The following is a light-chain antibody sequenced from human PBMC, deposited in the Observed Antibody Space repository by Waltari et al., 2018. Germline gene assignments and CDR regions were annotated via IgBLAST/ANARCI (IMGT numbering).Light chain of an antibody. V-gene: IGLV1-44*01. Sequence: QSVLTQPPSASGTPGPRVTIYCSGSSSNIGGNTVNWYQQLPGTAPKLLHYSNNRRPSVFLCRCSGSKSGTSASLAISGLQSEDEADYYCAAWDDSLGGPYVVFGVGTKLTVL. CDR1: SSNIGGNT. CDR2: SNN. J-gene: IGLJ2*01. CDR3: AAWDDSLGGPYVV.